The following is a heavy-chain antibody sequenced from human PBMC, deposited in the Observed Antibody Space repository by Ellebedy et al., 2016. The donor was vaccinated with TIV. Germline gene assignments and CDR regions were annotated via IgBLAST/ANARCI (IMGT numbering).Heavy chain of an antibody. CDR1: GYTFTKYG. J-gene: IGHJ5*02. Sequence: ASVKVSCKASGYTFTKYGISWVRQAPGQGLEWMGWISGYNGDTNYAQKFQGRVTMTIETSTNTVYMELRSLSFDDTAVYYCTRGFYEKFDPWGQGTLVTVS. CDR2: ISGYNGDT. D-gene: IGHD5/OR15-5a*01. CDR3: TRGFYEKFDP. V-gene: IGHV1-18*04.